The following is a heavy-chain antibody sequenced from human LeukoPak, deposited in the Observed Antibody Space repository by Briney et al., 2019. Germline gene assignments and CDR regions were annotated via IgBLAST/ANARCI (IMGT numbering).Heavy chain of an antibody. CDR1: GFTFSSYA. Sequence: GGSLRLSCAASGFTFSSYAMHWVRQAPGKGLEYVSAISSNGGSTYYANSVKGRFTISRDKSKNTLYLQMGSLRAEDMAVYYCARSVSGWYYFDYWGQGTLVTVSS. CDR3: ARSVSGWYYFDY. CDR2: ISSNGGST. J-gene: IGHJ4*02. V-gene: IGHV3-64*01. D-gene: IGHD6-19*01.